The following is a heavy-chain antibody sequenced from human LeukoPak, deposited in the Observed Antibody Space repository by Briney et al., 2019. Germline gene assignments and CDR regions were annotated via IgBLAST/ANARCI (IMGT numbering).Heavy chain of an antibody. D-gene: IGHD2-2*01. CDR3: ARGAGYCSSTSCYDYYYMDV. V-gene: IGHV3-7*01. CDR2: IKEDGSEK. Sequence: GSLRLSCAASGFTFSSYWMTWVRQAPGKGLEWVANIKEDGSEKYYVDSVKGRFTISRDNAKNSLYLQMNSLRAEDTAVYYCARGAGYCSSTSCYDYYYMDVWGIGTTVTVSS. CDR1: GFTFSSYW. J-gene: IGHJ6*03.